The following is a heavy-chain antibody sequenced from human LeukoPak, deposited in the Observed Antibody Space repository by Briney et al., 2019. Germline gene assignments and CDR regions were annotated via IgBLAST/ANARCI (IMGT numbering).Heavy chain of an antibody. J-gene: IGHJ6*02. CDR3: ARFGVDYDMGV. Sequence: SETLSLTCTVSGGSISGYYWTWTRQPPGKGLEWIGQIHYSGKADYNPSLRSRITISVDTSKNQMFLKLSSLTAADTAVYYCARFGVDYDMGVWGQGTTVTVS. V-gene: IGHV4-59*01. CDR2: IHYSGKA. D-gene: IGHD3-16*01. CDR1: GGSISGYY.